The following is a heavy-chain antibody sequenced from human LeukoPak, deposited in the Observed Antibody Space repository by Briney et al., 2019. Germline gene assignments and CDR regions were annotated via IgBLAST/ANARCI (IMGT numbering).Heavy chain of an antibody. D-gene: IGHD5-24*01. CDR2: ISSSNTI. CDR3: ARDRDGYKESPQTH. CDR1: GFTFSAYG. V-gene: IGHV3-48*01. Sequence: GGSLRLSCAASGFTFSAYGMNWVRQAPGKWLEWVSYISSSNTIYYADSVKGRFTISRDNAKNSLYLQMNSLRAEDTAVYYCARDRDGYKESPQTHWGQGTMVTVSS. J-gene: IGHJ3*01.